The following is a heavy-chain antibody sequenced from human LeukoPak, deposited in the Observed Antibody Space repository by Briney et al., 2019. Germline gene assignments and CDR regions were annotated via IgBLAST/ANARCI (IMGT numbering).Heavy chain of an antibody. CDR1: GFTFSSYW. CDR2: IKQDGSEK. CDR3: ARETMVRASSLTYYYYYYYMDV. Sequence: PGGSLRLSCAASGFTFSSYWMSWVRQAPGKGLEWVANIKQDGSEKYYVGSVKGRFTISRDNAKNSLYLQMNSLRAEDTAVYYCARETMVRASSLTYYYYYYYMDVWGKGTTVTISS. D-gene: IGHD3-10*01. V-gene: IGHV3-7*01. J-gene: IGHJ6*03.